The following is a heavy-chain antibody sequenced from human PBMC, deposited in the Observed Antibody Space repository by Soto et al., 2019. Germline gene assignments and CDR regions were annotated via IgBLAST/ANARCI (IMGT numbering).Heavy chain of an antibody. CDR1: GGTFSSYA. Sequence: QVQLVQSGAEVKKPGSSVKVSCKASGGTFSSYAISWVRQAPGQGLEWMGGIIPIFGTANYAQKFQGRVTITADESTSTDYMELSSLRSEDTAVYYCATEAYDSSGYLVYWGQGTLVAVSS. J-gene: IGHJ4*02. V-gene: IGHV1-69*12. CDR3: ATEAYDSSGYLVY. CDR2: IIPIFGTA. D-gene: IGHD3-22*01.